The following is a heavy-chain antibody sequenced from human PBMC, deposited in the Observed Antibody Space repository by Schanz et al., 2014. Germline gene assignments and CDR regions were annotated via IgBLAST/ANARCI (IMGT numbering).Heavy chain of an antibody. Sequence: QVHLLESGGGLVEPGGSLRLSCAASGFSFSDYYMSWIRQAPGKGLEWVSSINTGGDSTYYADSVKGRFTISRDNSKNSLYLQMSSLRAEDTAVYYCAKSQGSSFDSWGQGTLVTVSS. J-gene: IGHJ4*02. V-gene: IGHV3-11*01. D-gene: IGHD6-13*01. CDR2: INTGGDST. CDR1: GFSFSDYY. CDR3: AKSQGSSFDS.